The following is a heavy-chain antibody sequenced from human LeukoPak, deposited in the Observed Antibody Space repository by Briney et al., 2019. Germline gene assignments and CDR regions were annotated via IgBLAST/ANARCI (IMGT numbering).Heavy chain of an antibody. V-gene: IGHV1-2*02. J-gene: IGHJ6*02. D-gene: IGHD2-15*01. CDR3: ARGCSGGSCYSGYYYGMDV. CDR2: INPNSGDT. Sequence: ASVKVSCKASGYTFTGFYIHWVRQAPGQGLEWMGRINPNSGDTSYAQKFQGRVTMTRDTSISTAYMELSSLRSEDTAVYYCARGCSGGSCYSGYYYGMDVWGQGTTVTVSS. CDR1: GYTFTGFY.